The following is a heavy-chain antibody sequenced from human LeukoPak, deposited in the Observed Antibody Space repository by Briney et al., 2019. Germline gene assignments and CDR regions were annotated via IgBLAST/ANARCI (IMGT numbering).Heavy chain of an antibody. CDR1: GYDFSNHW. Sequence: GEPLKISCKASGYDFSNHWIAWVRQMPGKGLEWMGFVYPGDSDTRYSPSFQGQVTISADKSTSTAYLEWSSLKASDSAMYYCARRADSSGMDVWGLGTTVTVSS. J-gene: IGHJ6*02. CDR3: ARRADSSGMDV. V-gene: IGHV5-51*01. CDR2: VYPGDSDT.